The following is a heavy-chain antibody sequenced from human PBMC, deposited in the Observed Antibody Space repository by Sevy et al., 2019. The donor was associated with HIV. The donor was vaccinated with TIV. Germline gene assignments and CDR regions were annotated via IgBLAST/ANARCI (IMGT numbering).Heavy chain of an antibody. CDR3: AKALVETEDKNEFDP. Sequence: GGSLRLSCAASGFTISSYAMSWVRQAPGKGLEWVSSISISGADKYYADSVKGRFTISRDNSQNRLYSQMNSLRAEDTALYYCAKALVETEDKNEFDPWGQGTLVTVSS. D-gene: IGHD2-8*02. J-gene: IGHJ5*02. V-gene: IGHV3-23*01. CDR2: ISISGADK. CDR1: GFTISSYA.